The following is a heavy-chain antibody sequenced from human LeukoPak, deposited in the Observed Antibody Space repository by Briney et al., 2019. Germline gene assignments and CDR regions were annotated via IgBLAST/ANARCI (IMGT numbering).Heavy chain of an antibody. CDR1: GFTLSSYD. CDR2: ISSSSSDI. Sequence: AESLRLSCTGSGFTLSSYDMNWVRRAPGQGLEWVSSISSSSSDIYYTDSVKGRFTISRDNAKNSLYLQMNSLRAEDTAVYYCVTDYGGSSGAFDIWGHGTMVTVSS. J-gene: IGHJ3*02. V-gene: IGHV3-21*01. CDR3: VTDYGGSSGAFDI. D-gene: IGHD4-23*01.